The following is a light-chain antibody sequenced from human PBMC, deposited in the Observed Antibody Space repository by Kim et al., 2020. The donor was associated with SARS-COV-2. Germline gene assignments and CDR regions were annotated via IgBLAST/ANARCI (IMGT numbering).Light chain of an antibody. J-gene: IGKJ1*01. CDR3: QLRSDWPRT. Sequence: CSTVDRAALFFRASQSSSSYLAWYQQTSGLAPRLLIFDSSTRATGIPARFSGSVSGTDFTLTISSLESEDFAVYYCQLRSDWPRTFGQGTKVDIK. CDR1: QSSSSY. CDR2: DSS. V-gene: IGKV3-11*01.